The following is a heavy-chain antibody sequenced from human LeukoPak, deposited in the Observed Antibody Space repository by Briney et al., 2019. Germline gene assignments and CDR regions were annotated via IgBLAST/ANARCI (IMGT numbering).Heavy chain of an antibody. CDR1: DGSISSSSYY. J-gene: IGHJ4*02. V-gene: IGHV4-39*07. CDR3: AREGPGDIVVPAYD. CDR2: IYYSGST. Sequence: SETLSLTCTVSDGSISSSSYYWGWIRQPPGKGLEWIGSIYYSGSTYYNPSLKSRVTISLDTSKNQFSLKLSSVTGADTAVYYCAREGPGDIVVPAYDWGQGTLVTVSS. D-gene: IGHD2-15*01.